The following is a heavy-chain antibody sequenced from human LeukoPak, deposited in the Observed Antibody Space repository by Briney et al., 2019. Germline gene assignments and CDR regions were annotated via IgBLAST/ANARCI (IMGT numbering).Heavy chain of an antibody. J-gene: IGHJ3*02. CDR3: ARRRYCNSTSCYEGAFDI. V-gene: IGHV5-51*01. CDR1: ALSFTSYW. Sequence: GDSLKISCKGSALSFTSYWIAWVRQMPGKGLEWMGIIYPGDSGTRYSPSFQGQVTMSADKSITTAYLQWSSLKASDTAIYYCARRRYCNSTSCYEGAFDIWGQGTMVTVSS. CDR2: IYPGDSGT. D-gene: IGHD2-2*01.